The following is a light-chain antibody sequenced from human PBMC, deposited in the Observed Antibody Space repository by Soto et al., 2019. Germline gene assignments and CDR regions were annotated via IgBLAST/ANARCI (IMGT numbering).Light chain of an antibody. CDR3: QQSYSTLWT. V-gene: IGKV1-39*01. Sequence: DIQMTQSPSSLSASVGDRVTITCRASQTIAVYLNWYQQKPGKAPRLLIYATSSLQSGVPSRFRGSGSGTDFTLTISSLQPEDFATYYCQQSYSTLWTFGQGTKVDI. CDR1: QTIAVY. CDR2: ATS. J-gene: IGKJ1*01.